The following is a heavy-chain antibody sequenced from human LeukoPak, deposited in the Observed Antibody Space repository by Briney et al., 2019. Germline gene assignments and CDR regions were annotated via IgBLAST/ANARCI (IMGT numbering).Heavy chain of an antibody. CDR2: ISAYNGNT. V-gene: IGHV1-18*01. Sequence: ASVKVSCKAPGYTFTSYGISWVRQAPGQGLEWMGWISAYNGNTNYAQKLQGRVTMTTDTSTSTAYMELRSLRSDDTAVYYCARRVGATTLGLAWFDPWGQGTLVTVSS. D-gene: IGHD1-26*01. J-gene: IGHJ5*02. CDR1: GYTFTSYG. CDR3: ARRVGATTLGLAWFDP.